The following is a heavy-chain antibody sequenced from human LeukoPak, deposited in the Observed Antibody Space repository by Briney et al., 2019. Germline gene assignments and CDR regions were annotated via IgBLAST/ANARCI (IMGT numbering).Heavy chain of an antibody. CDR2: MYYRGSS. Sequence: MPAETLSLTCTVSGCSVSSCSYYWSWVPQSPGKELEWIWCMYYRGSSNYKPSLKSRDSILVDTSKNHFYLILSYVTGADTAVYYCARGGIQLPDYWGQGILVTVSS. CDR3: ARGGIQLPDY. J-gene: IGHJ4*02. CDR1: GCSVSSCSYY. V-gene: IGHV4-61*03. D-gene: IGHD5-18*01.